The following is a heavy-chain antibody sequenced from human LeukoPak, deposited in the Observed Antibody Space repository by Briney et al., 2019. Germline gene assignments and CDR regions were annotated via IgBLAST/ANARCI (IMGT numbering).Heavy chain of an antibody. CDR2: INPSGGST. J-gene: IGHJ4*02. D-gene: IGHD1-26*01. Sequence: ASVKVSCKASGYTFTSYYMHWVRQAPGQGLEWMGIINPSGGSTSYAQKFQGRVTMTRDTSTSTVYIELSSLRSEDTAVYYCARDWRRSGPYSGSYGPYFDYWGQGTLVTVSS. CDR3: ARDWRRSGPYSGSYGPYFDY. V-gene: IGHV1-46*01. CDR1: GYTFTSYY.